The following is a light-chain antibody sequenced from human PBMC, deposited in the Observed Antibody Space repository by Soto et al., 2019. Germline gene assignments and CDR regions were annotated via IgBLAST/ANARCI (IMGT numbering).Light chain of an antibody. CDR1: QDISNY. CDR2: DAI. V-gene: IGKV1-33*01. Sequence: DIQMTQSPSSLSASVGDRVTITCQASQDISNYLNWYQQKPGKAPKLLIYDAINLETGVPSRFSGSGSGTDCTVTISSLQPEDIATYYCQRYDNVPLTFGGGTRVEIK. J-gene: IGKJ4*01. CDR3: QRYDNVPLT.